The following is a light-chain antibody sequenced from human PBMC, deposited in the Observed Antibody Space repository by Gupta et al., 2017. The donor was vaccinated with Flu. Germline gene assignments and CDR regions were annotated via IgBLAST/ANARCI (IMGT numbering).Light chain of an antibody. CDR3: HQYGSSPT. J-gene: IGKJ1*01. CDR2: GTS. V-gene: IGKV3-20*01. Sequence: PGSLSLSPGERATLSCRASQSLTSSYLAWYQQKPGQAPRLLIYGTSHRATGIPDRFSGSGSGKDFTLASSRLEPEDCAVYCCHQYGSSPTFGQGTRVEI. CDR1: QSLTSSY.